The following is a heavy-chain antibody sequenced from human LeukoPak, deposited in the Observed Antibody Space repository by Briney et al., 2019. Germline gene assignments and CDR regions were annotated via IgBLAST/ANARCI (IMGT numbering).Heavy chain of an antibody. CDR3: ARAAIKNYDFWSGYHERNKNYYYMDV. CDR2: IKQDASEE. V-gene: IGHV3-7*01. J-gene: IGHJ6*03. CDR1: GLTFSRDW. D-gene: IGHD3-3*01. Sequence: GGSLRLSCAASGLTFSRDWMSWVRQPPGQGLEWVATIKQDASEEYYVDSVNGRFTISRDNAKNSLFLQLDSLRAEDTAVYYCARAAIKNYDFWSGYHERNKNYYYMDVWGKGTTVTVSS.